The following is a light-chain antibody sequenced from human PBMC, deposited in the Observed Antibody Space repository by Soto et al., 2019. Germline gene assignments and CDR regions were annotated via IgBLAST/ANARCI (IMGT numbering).Light chain of an antibody. J-gene: IGKJ1*01. CDR1: QSISSW. Sequence: GDRVTITCRASQSISSWLAWYQQKPGKAPKLLIYDASSLESGVPSRFSGSGSGTEFTLTISSLQPDDFATYYCQQYNSNSWTFGQGTKVEIK. CDR3: QQYNSNSWT. CDR2: DAS. V-gene: IGKV1-5*01.